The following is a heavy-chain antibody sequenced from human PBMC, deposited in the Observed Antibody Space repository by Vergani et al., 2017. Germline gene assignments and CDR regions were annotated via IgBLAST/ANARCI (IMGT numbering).Heavy chain of an antibody. CDR2: IYYSGST. CDR3: ARNPYCGGDCYSDAFDI. V-gene: IGHV4-59*01. CDR1: GGSISSYY. Sequence: QVQLQESGPGLVKPSETLSLTCTVSGGSISSYYWSWIRQPPGKGLEWIGYIYYSGSTNYNPSLQSRVTISVDKSKNQFSLKLSSVTAADTAVYYCARNPYCGGDCYSDAFDIWGQGTMVTVSS. D-gene: IGHD2-21*02. J-gene: IGHJ3*02.